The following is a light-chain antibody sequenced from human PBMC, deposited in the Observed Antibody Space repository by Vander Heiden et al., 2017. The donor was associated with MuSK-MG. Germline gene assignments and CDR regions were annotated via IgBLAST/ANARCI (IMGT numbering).Light chain of an antibody. V-gene: IGKV1-12*01. Sequence: IHRAQAPSSLSASAGDRATITCRASQGITSCLACYQQKPGQAPKLIIYAASSWPSGVPARFSGSGSGTDFTLTISSLQPEDFAIYYCQQDNSWPRTFGQGTKVEIK. CDR3: QQDNSWPRT. CDR1: QGITSC. CDR2: AAS. J-gene: IGKJ1*01.